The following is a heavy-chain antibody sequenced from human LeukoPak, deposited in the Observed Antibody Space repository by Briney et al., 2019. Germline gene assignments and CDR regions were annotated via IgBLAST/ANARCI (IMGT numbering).Heavy chain of an antibody. V-gene: IGHV3-23*01. D-gene: IGHD2-15*01. J-gene: IGHJ4*02. CDR2: ISGSGGST. CDR1: GFTFSSYA. CDR3: AKAKSKLVLAASALDY. Sequence: GGSLRLSCAASGFTFSSYAMSWVRQAPGKGLEWVSAISGSGGSTYYADSVKGRFTISRDNSKNTLYLQMNSLRAEDTAVYYCAKAKSKLVLAASALDYWGQGTLVTVSS.